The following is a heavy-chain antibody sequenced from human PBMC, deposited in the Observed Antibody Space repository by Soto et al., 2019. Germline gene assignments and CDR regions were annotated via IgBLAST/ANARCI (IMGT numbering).Heavy chain of an antibody. J-gene: IGHJ5*02. Sequence: EVQLSESGGGLVQPGGSLRLSCVASGFDFSSNSMTWARQAPGKGLEGVGGISRGGDITFYRDSVKGRFTISRDISKNTLFLQMNRLRVEDTATYFSSKWSGFGDAWGQGTLVTVSS. CDR3: SKWSGFGDA. V-gene: IGHV3-23*01. CDR1: GFDFSSNS. D-gene: IGHD2-15*01. CDR2: ISRGGDIT.